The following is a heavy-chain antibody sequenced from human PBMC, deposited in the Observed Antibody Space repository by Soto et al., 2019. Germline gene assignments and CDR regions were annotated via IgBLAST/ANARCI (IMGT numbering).Heavy chain of an antibody. J-gene: IGHJ3*02. D-gene: IGHD3-3*01. CDR2: IYYSGST. Sequence: SETLSLTCTVSGGSISSYYWSWIRQPPGKGLEWIGYIYYSGSTNYNPSLKSRVTISVDTSKNQFSLKLSSVTAADTAVYYCARVGYDFWSGYYSAPFDAFDIWGQGTMVTVSS. CDR1: GGSISSYY. V-gene: IGHV4-59*01. CDR3: ARVGYDFWSGYYSAPFDAFDI.